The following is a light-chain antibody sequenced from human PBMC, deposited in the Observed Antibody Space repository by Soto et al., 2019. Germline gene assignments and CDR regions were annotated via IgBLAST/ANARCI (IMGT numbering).Light chain of an antibody. CDR3: QQYIAYPVT. J-gene: IGKJ3*01. V-gene: IGKV1-13*02. CDR2: DSS. CDR1: QGLGTS. Sequence: AIQLTQSPSSLSASVGERLSISCRASQGLGTSLAWYQQKPGTAPKLLIYDSSTLESGVPSRFGGSGSGADFTLTISSLQPEDFAAYYCQQYIAYPVTFRPGTKVNIK.